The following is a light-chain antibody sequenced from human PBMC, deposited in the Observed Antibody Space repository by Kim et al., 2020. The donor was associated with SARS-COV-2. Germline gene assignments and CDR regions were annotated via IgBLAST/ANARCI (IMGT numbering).Light chain of an antibody. CDR1: QDISNY. Sequence: DIQMTQSPSSLSASVGDSVTITCRASQDISNYLAWFQQKPGKAPKSLMYAASSLQSGVPSKFSGSGSGTDFTLTINNLQPDDFATYYCKQYYYYPRAFGQGTKVDIK. CDR3: KQYYYYPRA. J-gene: IGKJ1*01. CDR2: AAS. V-gene: IGKV1-16*02.